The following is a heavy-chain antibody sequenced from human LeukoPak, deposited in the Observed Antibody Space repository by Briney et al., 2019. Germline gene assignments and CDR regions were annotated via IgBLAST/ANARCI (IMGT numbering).Heavy chain of an antibody. Sequence: ASVEVSCKASGHTFTSYGISWVRQAPGQGLEWMGWISAYNGNANYAQKLQGRVTMTTDTSTSTAYVELRSLRSDDTAVYYCARVYYYDSSGHNWFDPWGQGTLVTVSS. J-gene: IGHJ5*02. V-gene: IGHV1-18*01. CDR2: ISAYNGNA. D-gene: IGHD3-22*01. CDR1: GHTFTSYG. CDR3: ARVYYYDSSGHNWFDP.